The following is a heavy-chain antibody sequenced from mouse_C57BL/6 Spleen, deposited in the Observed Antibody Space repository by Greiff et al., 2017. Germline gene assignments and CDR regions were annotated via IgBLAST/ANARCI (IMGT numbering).Heavy chain of an antibody. Sequence: SGPELVKPGASVKIPCKASGYTFTDYNMDWVKQSHGKSLEWIGDINPNNGGTIYNQKFKGKATLTVDKSSSTAYMELRSLTSEDTAVYYCARTMVTTGYWYFDVWGTGTTVTVSS. CDR3: ARTMVTTGYWYFDV. D-gene: IGHD2-2*01. CDR2: INPNNGGT. CDR1: GYTFTDYN. V-gene: IGHV1-18*01. J-gene: IGHJ1*03.